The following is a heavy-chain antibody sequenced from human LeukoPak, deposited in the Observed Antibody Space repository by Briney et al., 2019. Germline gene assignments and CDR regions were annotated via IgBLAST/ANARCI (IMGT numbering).Heavy chain of an antibody. J-gene: IGHJ4*02. D-gene: IGHD6-13*01. CDR2: ISGSGGST. CDR1: GFTFSSYA. Sequence: GESLKISCAASGFTFSSYAMSWVRQAPGKGLEWVSAISGSGGSTYYADSVKGRFTISRDNSKNTLYLQMNSLRAEDTAVYYCAKQPIAAAGIQYYFDYWGQGTLVTVSS. V-gene: IGHV3-23*01. CDR3: AKQPIAAAGIQYYFDY.